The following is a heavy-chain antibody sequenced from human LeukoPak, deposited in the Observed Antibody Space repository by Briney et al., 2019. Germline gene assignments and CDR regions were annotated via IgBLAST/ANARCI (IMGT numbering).Heavy chain of an antibody. Sequence: SETLSLTCAVYGGSFSGYYWSWIRQPPGKGLEWIGEINHSGSTNYNPSLKSRVTISVDTSKNQFSLKLSSVTAADTAVYYCARVPYDYGFDYWGQETLVTVSS. V-gene: IGHV4-34*01. D-gene: IGHD4-17*01. CDR1: GGSFSGYY. J-gene: IGHJ4*02. CDR3: ARVPYDYGFDY. CDR2: INHSGST.